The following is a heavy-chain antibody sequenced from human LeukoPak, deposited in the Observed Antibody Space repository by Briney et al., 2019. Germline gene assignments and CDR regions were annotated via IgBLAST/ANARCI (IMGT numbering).Heavy chain of an antibody. CDR2: INQDGTDK. J-gene: IGHJ4*02. D-gene: IGHD4-17*01. CDR3: ARAGGSTVSHSDY. CDR1: GFTFSGRW. V-gene: IGHV3-7*01. Sequence: GGSLRLSCAASGFTFSGRWMSWLRQAPGKGLEWVANINQDGTDKYYVDSVKGRFTISRDNAKNSLYLQMNSLRAEDTAVYYCARAGGSTVSHSDYWGQGTLVTVSS.